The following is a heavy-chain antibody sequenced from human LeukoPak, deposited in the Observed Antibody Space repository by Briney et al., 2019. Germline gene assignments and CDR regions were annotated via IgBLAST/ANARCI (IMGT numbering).Heavy chain of an antibody. Sequence: GGSLRLSCAAFGFTFKIYTMNWVRQAPGKGLEWVAVISYDGSNKYYADSVKGRFTISRDNSKNTLYLQMNSLRAEDTAVYYCVKDRGLDYWGQGTLVTVSS. CDR1: GFTFKIYT. CDR3: VKDRGLDY. J-gene: IGHJ4*02. CDR2: ISYDGSNK. D-gene: IGHD3-10*01. V-gene: IGHV3-30*18.